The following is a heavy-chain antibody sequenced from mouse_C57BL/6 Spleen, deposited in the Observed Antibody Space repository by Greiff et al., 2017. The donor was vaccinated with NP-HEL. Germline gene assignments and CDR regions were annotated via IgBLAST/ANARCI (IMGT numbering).Heavy chain of an antibody. V-gene: IGHV1-64*01. CDR3: AREGLYGYDGVDY. D-gene: IGHD2-2*01. Sequence: VQLQQPGAELVKPGASVKLSCKASGYTFTSYWMHWVKQRPGQGLEWIGMIHPNSGSTNYNEKFKSKATLTVDKSSSTAYMQLSSLTSEDSAVYYCAREGLYGYDGVDYWGQGTSVTVSS. J-gene: IGHJ4*01. CDR2: IHPNSGST. CDR1: GYTFTSYW.